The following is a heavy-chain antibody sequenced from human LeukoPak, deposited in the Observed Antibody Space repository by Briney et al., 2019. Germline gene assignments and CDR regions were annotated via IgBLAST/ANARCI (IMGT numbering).Heavy chain of an antibody. Sequence: SETLSLTCTVSGGSISNYYWSWIRQPPGKGLEWIGYIYYSGSTNYNPSLKSRVTISVDTSKNQFSLKLSSVTAADTAVYYCARGAVAAAGYYYYGMDVWGQGTTVTVSS. D-gene: IGHD6-13*01. V-gene: IGHV4-59*01. CDR1: GGSISNYY. CDR3: ARGAVAAAGYYYYGMDV. CDR2: IYYSGST. J-gene: IGHJ6*02.